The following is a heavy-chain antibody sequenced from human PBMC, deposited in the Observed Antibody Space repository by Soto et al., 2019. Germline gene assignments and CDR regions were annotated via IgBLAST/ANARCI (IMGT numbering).Heavy chain of an antibody. D-gene: IGHD2-2*01. J-gene: IGHJ6*03. CDR1: GFTFSSYA. Sequence: EVQLLESGGGLVQPGGSLRLSCAASGFTFSSYAMSWVRQAPGKGLEWVSAISGSGGSTYYADSVKGRFTISRDNSKNTLYLQMNSLRAEDTAVYYCAKATGVPAALDYYYYMDVWGKGTTVTVSS. CDR2: ISGSGGST. CDR3: AKATGVPAALDYYYYMDV. V-gene: IGHV3-23*01.